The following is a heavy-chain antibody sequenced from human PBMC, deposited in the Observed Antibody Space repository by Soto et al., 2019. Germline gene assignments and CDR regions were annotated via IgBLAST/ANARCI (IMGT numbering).Heavy chain of an antibody. CDR1: GGSISSGDYY. J-gene: IGHJ6*02. CDR3: ARDTPPRGYCSGGSCYSGYYYYGMDV. CDR2: IYYSGST. V-gene: IGHV4-30-4*01. Sequence: PSETLSLTCTVSGGSISSGDYYWSWIRQPPGKGLEWIGYIYYSGSTYYNPSLKSRVTISVDTSKNQFSLKLSSVTAADTAVYYCARDTPPRGYCSGGSCYSGYYYYGMDVWGQGTTVTVSS. D-gene: IGHD2-15*01.